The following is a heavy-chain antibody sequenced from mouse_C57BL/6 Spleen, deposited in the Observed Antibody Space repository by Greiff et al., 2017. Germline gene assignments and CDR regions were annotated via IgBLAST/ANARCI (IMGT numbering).Heavy chain of an antibody. V-gene: IGHV1-52*01. CDR3: ARSRGNYDYFDY. Sequence: QVQLQQPGAELVRPGSSVKLSCKASGYTFTSYWMHWVKQRPIKGLEWIGNIDPSDSETHYNQKFKDKATLTVDKYSSTAYMQLSSLTSEDSAVYYCARSRGNYDYFDYWGQGTTLTVSS. CDR2: IDPSDSET. CDR1: GYTFTSYW. D-gene: IGHD2-1*01. J-gene: IGHJ2*01.